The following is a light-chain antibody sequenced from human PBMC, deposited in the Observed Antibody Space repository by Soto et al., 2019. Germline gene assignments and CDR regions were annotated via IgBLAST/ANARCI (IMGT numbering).Light chain of an antibody. CDR2: VKTDGSH. J-gene: IGLJ3*02. Sequence: QLVLTQSPSASASLGASVKLTCTLSSGHSNYAIAWHQQQPKKGPRYLMKVKTDGSHFKGDVIPDRFSGSSSGAERYLIISSLQSEDEADYYCQTWGTGIRVFGGGTKLTVL. CDR1: SGHSNYA. V-gene: IGLV4-69*01. CDR3: QTWGTGIRV.